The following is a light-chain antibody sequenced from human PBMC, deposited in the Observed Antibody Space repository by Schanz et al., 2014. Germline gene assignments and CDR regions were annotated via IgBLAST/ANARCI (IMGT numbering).Light chain of an antibody. CDR1: SSDVRGSNF. CDR2: DVS. CDR3: SSYAGNYTWV. V-gene: IGLV2-14*03. Sequence: QSALTQPASVSGSPGQSITISCSGTSSDVRGSNFVSWYQQHPGKAPKLIIFDVSNRPSGVSNRFSGSQSGNTASLTISGLQAESEADYYCSSYAGNYTWVFGGGTQLTVL. J-gene: IGLJ3*02.